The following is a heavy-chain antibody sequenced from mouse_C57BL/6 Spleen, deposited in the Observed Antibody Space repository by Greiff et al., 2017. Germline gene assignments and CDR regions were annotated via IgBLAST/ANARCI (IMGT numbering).Heavy chain of an antibody. CDR1: GYTFTEYT. Sequence: VQGVESGAELVKPGASVKLSCKASGYTFTEYTIHWVKQRSGQGLEWIGWFYPGSGSIKYNEKFKDKATLTADKSSSTVYMELSRLTSEDSAVYFCARHEDGEYLYYGYDGYAMDYWGQGTSVTVSS. CDR2: FYPGSGSI. J-gene: IGHJ4*01. CDR3: ARHEDGEYLYYGYDGYAMDY. V-gene: IGHV1-62-2*01. D-gene: IGHD2-2*01.